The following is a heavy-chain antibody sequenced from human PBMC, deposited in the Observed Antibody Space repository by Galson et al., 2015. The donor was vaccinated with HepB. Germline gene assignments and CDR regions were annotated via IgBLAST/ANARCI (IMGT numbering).Heavy chain of an antibody. CDR1: GFTFSSYW. CDR3: ARGGVTMVRGEYYYYYYMDV. J-gene: IGHJ6*03. V-gene: IGHV3-30*03. D-gene: IGHD3-10*01. CDR2: ISYDGSNK. Sequence: SLRLSCAASGFTFSSYWMSWVRQAPGKGLEWVAVISYDGSNKYYADSVKGRFTISRDNSKNTLYLQVNSLRAEDTAVYYCARGGVTMVRGEYYYYYYMDVWGKGTTVTVSS.